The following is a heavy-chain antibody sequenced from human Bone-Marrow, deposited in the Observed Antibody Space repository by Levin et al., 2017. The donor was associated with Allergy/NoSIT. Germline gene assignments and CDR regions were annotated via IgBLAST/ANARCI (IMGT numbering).Heavy chain of an antibody. V-gene: IGHV3-13*01. CDR3: VRDPSGRGMDV. Sequence: EASVKVSCAASGFTFSSYDMHWVRQVAGGGLEWLSMIGIRGDTYYPDSLKGRITISRENGKNSLYLQMNSLTVGDTAVYYCVRDPSGRGMDVWGQGTTVTVSS. CDR1: GFTFSSYD. D-gene: IGHD6-19*01. CDR2: IGIRGDT. J-gene: IGHJ6*02.